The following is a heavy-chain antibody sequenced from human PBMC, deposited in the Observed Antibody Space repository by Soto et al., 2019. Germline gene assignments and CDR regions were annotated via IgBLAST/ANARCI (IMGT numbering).Heavy chain of an antibody. V-gene: IGHV4-4*02. Sequence: SETLSLTCAVSGGAISSSKWRSWVRQPPGKGLEWIGEIYQSGSTNYNPSLESRVRMSVDKSRNQFSLKLTSVSAADTAVYYCARASATIAAAAIFDYWGQGTLVTVSS. J-gene: IGHJ4*02. CDR1: GGAISSSKW. D-gene: IGHD6-13*01. CDR2: IYQSGST. CDR3: ARASATIAAAAIFDY.